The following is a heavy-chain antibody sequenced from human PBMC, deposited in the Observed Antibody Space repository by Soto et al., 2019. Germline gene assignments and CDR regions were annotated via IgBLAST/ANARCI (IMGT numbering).Heavy chain of an antibody. D-gene: IGHD3-3*01. Sequence: ASVKVSCKASGYIFTSYGISWVRQAPGQGLEWMEWISAYNGNTKYEQNLQGRVTLTTDTSTYTAYMDLRSLKSDDTAVYYCARDFGSDLSAHGAVFDACGQGPLGTVSS. J-gene: IGHJ4*02. CDR1: GYIFTSYG. CDR2: ISAYNGNT. CDR3: ARDFGSDLSAHGAVFDA. V-gene: IGHV1-18*01.